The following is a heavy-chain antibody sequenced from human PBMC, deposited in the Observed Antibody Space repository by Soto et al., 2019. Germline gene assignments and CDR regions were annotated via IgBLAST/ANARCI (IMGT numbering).Heavy chain of an antibody. CDR2: FYDSGST. Sequence: SETLSLTCTVSGGSISSYYWSWIRQPPGKGLEWIGYFYDSGSTYYNPSLKSRVTISVDRSKNQFSLKLSSVTAADTAVYYCARVPGPWGQGTLVTVSS. CDR1: GGSISSYY. CDR3: ARVPGP. J-gene: IGHJ5*02. V-gene: IGHV4-59*12.